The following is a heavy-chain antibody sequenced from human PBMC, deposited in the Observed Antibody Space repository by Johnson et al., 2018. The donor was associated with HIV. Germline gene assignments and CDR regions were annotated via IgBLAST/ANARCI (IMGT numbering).Heavy chain of an antibody. CDR3: ASPGTVVTGLAFDI. J-gene: IGHJ3*02. D-gene: IGHD4-23*01. V-gene: IGHV3-30*03. Sequence: QVLLVESGGGVVQPGRSLRLSCAASGFTFSSYGMHWVRQAPGKGLEWVAVISYDGSNKYYADSVKGRFTISRDNSKNTLYLQMNSLRAEDTAVYYCASPGTVVTGLAFDIWGQGTMVTVSS. CDR2: ISYDGSNK. CDR1: GFTFSSYG.